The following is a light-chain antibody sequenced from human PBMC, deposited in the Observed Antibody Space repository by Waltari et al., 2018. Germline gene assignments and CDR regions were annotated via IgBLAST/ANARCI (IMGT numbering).Light chain of an antibody. J-gene: IGLJ3*02. V-gene: IGLV2-11*01. Sequence: QSALTQPRSVSGSPGQSVTIPCTGTSSDVGGYNHVSWYQQHPGKAPKLMIYDVSKRPSGVPDRFSGSKSGNTASLTISGLQAEDEADYYCCSYAGSPWVFGGGTKLTVL. CDR2: DVS. CDR1: SSDVGGYNH. CDR3: CSYAGSPWV.